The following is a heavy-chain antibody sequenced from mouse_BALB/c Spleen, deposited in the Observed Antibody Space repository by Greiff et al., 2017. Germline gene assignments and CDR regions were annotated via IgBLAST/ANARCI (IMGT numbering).Heavy chain of an antibody. CDR1: GYTFTSYT. Sequence: VQLVESGAELARPGASVKMSCKASGYTFTSYTMHWVKQRPGQGLEWIGYINPSSGYTNYNQKFKDKATLTADKSSSTAYMQLSSLTSEDSAVYYCARSRTMTFAYWGQGTLVTVSA. V-gene: IGHV1-4*01. CDR2: INPSSGYT. D-gene: IGHD2-4*01. CDR3: ARSRTMTFAY. J-gene: IGHJ3*01.